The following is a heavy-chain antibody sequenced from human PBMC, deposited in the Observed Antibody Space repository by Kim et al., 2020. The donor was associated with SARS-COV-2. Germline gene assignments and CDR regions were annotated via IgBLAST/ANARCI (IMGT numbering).Heavy chain of an antibody. Sequence: GGSLRLSCAASGFTFSSYGMHWVRQAPGKGLEWVAVISYDGSNKYYADSVKGRFTISRDNSKNTLYLKMNSLRAEDTAVYYCAKSHVRGVRLTWDQLSYYCRDVWGQGTTVTVSS. D-gene: IGHD3-10*01. J-gene: IGHJ6*02. V-gene: IGHV3-30*18. CDR3: AKSHVRGVRLTWDQLSYYCRDV. CDR2: ISYDGSNK. CDR1: GFTFSSYG.